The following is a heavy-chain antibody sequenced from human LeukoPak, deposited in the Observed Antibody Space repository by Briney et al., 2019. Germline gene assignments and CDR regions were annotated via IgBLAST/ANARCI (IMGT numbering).Heavy chain of an antibody. D-gene: IGHD3-9*01. V-gene: IGHV3-30*02. Sequence: GGSLRLSCAASGFTFRTFGMHWVRQAPGKGLEWVAFIRYDGADKFYADSVKGRFTISRDNSKNTAYLQMNSLRAEDTAVYYCAKTTYYDILTCYQRTFYFDYWGQGTLVTVSS. CDR1: GFTFRTFG. J-gene: IGHJ4*02. CDR2: IRYDGADK. CDR3: AKTTYYDILTCYQRTFYFDY.